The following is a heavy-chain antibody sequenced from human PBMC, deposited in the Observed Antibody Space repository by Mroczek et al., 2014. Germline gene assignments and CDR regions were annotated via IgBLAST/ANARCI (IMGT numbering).Heavy chain of an antibody. CDR1: GGSISSSSYY. V-gene: IGHV4-39*01. CDR3: ARLFRRGYFDWQNLDFDY. CDR2: IYYSGST. J-gene: IGHJ4*02. Sequence: QVQLQESGPGLVKPSETLSLTCTVSGGSISSSSYYWGWIRQPPGKGLEWIGSIYYSGSTYYNPSLKSRVTISVDTSKNQFPLKLSSVTAADTAVYYCARLFRRGYFDWQNLDFDYWGQGTLVTVSS. D-gene: IGHD3-9*01.